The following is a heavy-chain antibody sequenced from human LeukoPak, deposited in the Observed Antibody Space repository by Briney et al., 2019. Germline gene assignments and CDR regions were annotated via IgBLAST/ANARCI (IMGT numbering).Heavy chain of an antibody. Sequence: GGSLRLSCAASGFAFSSYAMSWVRQAPGKGLEWVSAISGSGGSTYYADSVKGRFTISRDNSKNTLYLQMNSLRAEDTAVYYCAKDRWFGELLFDYWGQGTLVTVSS. D-gene: IGHD3-10*01. V-gene: IGHV3-23*01. CDR2: ISGSGGST. J-gene: IGHJ4*02. CDR1: GFAFSSYA. CDR3: AKDRWFGELLFDY.